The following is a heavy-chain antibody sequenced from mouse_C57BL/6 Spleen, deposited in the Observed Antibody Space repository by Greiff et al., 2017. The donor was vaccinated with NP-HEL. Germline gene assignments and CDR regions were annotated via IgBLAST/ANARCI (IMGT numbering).Heavy chain of an antibody. J-gene: IGHJ1*03. CDR3: ASLGVVATEYFDV. CDR1: GYSITSGYY. CDR2: ISYDGSN. V-gene: IGHV3-6*01. Sequence: VQLQQSGPGLVKPSQSLSLTCSVTGYSITSGYYWNWIRQFPGNKLEWMGYISYDGSNNYNPSLKNRISITRDTSKNQFFLKLNSVTTEDTATYYCASLGVVATEYFDVWGTGTTVTVSS. D-gene: IGHD1-1*01.